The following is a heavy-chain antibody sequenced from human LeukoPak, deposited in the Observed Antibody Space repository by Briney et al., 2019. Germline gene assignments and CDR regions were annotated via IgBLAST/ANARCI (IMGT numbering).Heavy chain of an antibody. D-gene: IGHD3-22*01. Sequence: GGSLRLSCAASGFIFSSYAMNWVRQAPGKGLEWVSAISGRGGSTYYADSVKGRFTISRDNSKNTLYLQMNSLRAEDTAVYYCAKDAQGGYDSSGYPDYFDYWGQGTLVTVSS. CDR2: ISGRGGST. V-gene: IGHV3-23*01. J-gene: IGHJ4*02. CDR3: AKDAQGGYDSSGYPDYFDY. CDR1: GFIFSSYA.